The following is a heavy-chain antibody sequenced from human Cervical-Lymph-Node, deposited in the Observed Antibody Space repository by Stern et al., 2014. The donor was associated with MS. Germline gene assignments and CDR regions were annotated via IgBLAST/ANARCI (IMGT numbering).Heavy chain of an antibody. CDR3: SRVWSQYGGYGMDV. CDR1: GYIFTSFP. D-gene: IGHD4-23*01. CDR2: INTNTGNP. V-gene: IGHV7-4-1*02. Sequence: QVQLVQSGSELKKPGASVKISCKASGYIFTSFPMCWVRQAPGQGLEWLGWINTNTGNPTYAQGFPGRFVFSLDTSVSTGYLQISSLKAEDTAVYYCSRVWSQYGGYGMDVWGQGTTVTVSS. J-gene: IGHJ6*02.